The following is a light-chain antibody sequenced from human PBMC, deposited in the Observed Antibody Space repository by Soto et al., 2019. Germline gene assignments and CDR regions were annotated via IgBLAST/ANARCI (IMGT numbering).Light chain of an antibody. V-gene: IGKV3-15*01. Sequence: EIVMTHSPSTLSLSPVGRATLSCSASQSVRSKLAWYQQKPGQAPRLLIYDASTRATGIPARFSGSGSGTEFTLTISSLQSEDFAVYYCQQYNNWPPITFGQGTRLEIK. CDR1: QSVRSK. CDR2: DAS. CDR3: QQYNNWPPIT. J-gene: IGKJ5*01.